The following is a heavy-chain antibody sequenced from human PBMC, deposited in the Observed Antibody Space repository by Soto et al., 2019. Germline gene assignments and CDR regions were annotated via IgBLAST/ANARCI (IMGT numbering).Heavy chain of an antibody. Sequence: SETLSLTCTVSGGSISSGDYYWSWIRQPPGKGLEWIGYIYYSGSTYYNPSLKSRVTISVDTSKNQFSLKLSSVTAADTAVYYCAREPRMVRGVMRFDPWGRGTLVTVSS. D-gene: IGHD3-10*01. J-gene: IGHJ5*02. CDR1: GGSISSGDYY. V-gene: IGHV4-30-4*01. CDR3: AREPRMVRGVMRFDP. CDR2: IYYSGST.